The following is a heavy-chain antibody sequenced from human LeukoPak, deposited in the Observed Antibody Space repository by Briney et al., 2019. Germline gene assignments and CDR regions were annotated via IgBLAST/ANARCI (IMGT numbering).Heavy chain of an antibody. J-gene: IGHJ6*02. CDR2: ISWDGGST. CDR3: ARDNRKEGFYYYYGMDV. CDR1: GFTFDDYT. Sequence: GGSLRLSCAASGFTFDDYTMHWVRHAPGKGLEWVSLISWDGGSTYYADSVKGRFTISRDNSKNSLYLQMNSLRTEDTALYYCARDNRKEGFYYYYGMDVWVQGTTVTVSS. D-gene: IGHD1-14*01. V-gene: IGHV3-43*01.